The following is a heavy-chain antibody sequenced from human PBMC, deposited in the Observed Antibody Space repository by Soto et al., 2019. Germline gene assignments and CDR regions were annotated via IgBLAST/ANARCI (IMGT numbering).Heavy chain of an antibody. Sequence: NPGGSLRLSCAASGFTFSSYSMNWVRQAPGKGLEWVSSISSSSSYIYYADSVKGRFTISRDNAKNSLYLQMNSLRAEDTAVYYCARGPSYSTSWPLDYWGQGTLVTVSS. CDR2: ISSSSSYI. CDR1: GFTFSSYS. CDR3: ARGPSYSTSWPLDY. V-gene: IGHV3-21*01. D-gene: IGHD6-13*01. J-gene: IGHJ4*02.